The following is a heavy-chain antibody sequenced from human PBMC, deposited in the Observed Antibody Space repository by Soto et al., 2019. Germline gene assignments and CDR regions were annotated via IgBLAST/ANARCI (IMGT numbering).Heavy chain of an antibody. CDR2: ISPSGTYI. CDR3: ARTLITTVRGVLDGFDI. Sequence: GGSLRLSCAASGFTFTKYSLNWVRQAPGKGLEWVSSISPSGTYIYFADSMKGRFTISRDNAKNSLYLQMNSLRAEDTAVYYCARTLITTVRGVLDGFDIWGQGTMVTVSS. D-gene: IGHD3-10*01. V-gene: IGHV3-21*01. CDR1: GFTFTKYS. J-gene: IGHJ3*02.